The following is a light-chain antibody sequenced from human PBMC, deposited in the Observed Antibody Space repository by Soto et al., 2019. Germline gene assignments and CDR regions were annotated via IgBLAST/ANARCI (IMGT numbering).Light chain of an antibody. J-gene: IGKJ5*01. Sequence: EIVLTQSPATLSLSPGERATLSCRASETVATNLAWYQQKPGQAPRLLIYDASNRATGIPARFSGSGSGTDSTLTISSLEPEDFAVYYCQQRSNWSITFGQGTRLEI. CDR2: DAS. CDR1: ETVATN. CDR3: QQRSNWSIT. V-gene: IGKV3-11*01.